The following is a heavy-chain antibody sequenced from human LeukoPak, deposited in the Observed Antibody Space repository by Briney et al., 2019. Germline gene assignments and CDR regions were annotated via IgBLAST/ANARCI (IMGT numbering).Heavy chain of an antibody. J-gene: IGHJ4*02. CDR3: AKGHRIVVVPAALHY. Sequence: GGSLRLSCAASGFTFSSYGMHWVRQAPSKGLECVAFIRYDGSNKYYADSVKGRFTISRDNSKNTLYLQMNSLRAEDTAVYYCAKGHRIVVVPAALHYWGPGTLVTVSS. CDR1: GFTFSSYG. V-gene: IGHV3-30*02. D-gene: IGHD2-2*01. CDR2: IRYDGSNK.